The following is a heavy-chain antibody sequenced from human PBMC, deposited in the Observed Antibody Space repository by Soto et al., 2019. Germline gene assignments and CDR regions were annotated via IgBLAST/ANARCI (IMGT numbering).Heavy chain of an antibody. V-gene: IGHV4-59*01. Sequence: SESLSLACLVYGGSISSYYWSWIRQPPGKGLEWIGYIYYSGSTNYNPSLESRVTISVDTSKNQFSLKLSSVTAADTAVYYWARVRIAAAGGFDPWGQGTLVTVSS. CDR3: ARVRIAAAGGFDP. CDR1: GGSISSYY. D-gene: IGHD6-13*01. CDR2: IYYSGST. J-gene: IGHJ5*02.